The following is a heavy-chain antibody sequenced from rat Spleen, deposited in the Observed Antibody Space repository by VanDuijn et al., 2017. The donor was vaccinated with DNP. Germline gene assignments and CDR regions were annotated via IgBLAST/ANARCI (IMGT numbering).Heavy chain of an antibody. Sequence: EVQLVESGGDLVQPGRSLKLSCAVPGFTFSSFPMAWVRQAPMKGLEWVATISTSGSRTYYPDSVKGRFTISRDNAKSSLYLQMNSLKSEDTATYYCATHRDLAYWGQGTLVTVSS. CDR1: GFTFSSFP. D-gene: IGHD4-3*01. J-gene: IGHJ3*01. V-gene: IGHV5-46*01. CDR2: ISTSGSRT. CDR3: ATHRDLAY.